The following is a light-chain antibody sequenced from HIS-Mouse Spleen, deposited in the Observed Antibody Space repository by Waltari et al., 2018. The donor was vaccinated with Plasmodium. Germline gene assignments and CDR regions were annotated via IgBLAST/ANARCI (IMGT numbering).Light chain of an antibody. CDR2: GAS. Sequence: EIVMTQSPATLSVSPGERATLSCRASQSVSSNFAWYQQKPGQAPRRLIYGASTRATGSPARFSGSGAGTEFTLTISSLQSEDFAVYYCQQYNNWSFTFGPGTKVDIK. CDR3: QQYNNWSFT. CDR1: QSVSSN. J-gene: IGKJ3*01. V-gene: IGKV3-15*01.